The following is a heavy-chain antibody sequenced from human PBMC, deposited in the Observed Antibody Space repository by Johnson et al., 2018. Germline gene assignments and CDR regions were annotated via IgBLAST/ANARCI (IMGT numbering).Heavy chain of an antibody. V-gene: IGHV4-61*02. J-gene: IGHJ3*02. CDR3: ARAIGFDAFDI. Sequence: QVQLQESGPGLVKPSQTLSLTCAVSGGSISKTNYFWTWIRQPAGKGLEWIGRIYNSGSTNYNPSLKTRVTISVDTSKNQFSLKVHSVTAADTALYYCARAIGFDAFDIWGQGTMVTVSS. CDR2: IYNSGST. CDR1: GGSISKTNYF.